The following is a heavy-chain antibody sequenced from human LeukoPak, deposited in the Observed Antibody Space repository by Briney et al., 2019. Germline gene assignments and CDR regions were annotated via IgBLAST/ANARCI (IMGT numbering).Heavy chain of an antibody. V-gene: IGHV4-59*12. CDR1: GGSITPYY. CDR3: AKDAEIPDIVVVPAAISYYYYMDV. CDR2: IHYSGST. J-gene: IGHJ6*03. Sequence: SETLSLTCTVSGGSITPYYWSWIRQPPGKGLEWIGYIHYSGSTNYNPSLKSRVTISVDTSKNQFSLKLSSVTAADTAVYYCAKDAEIPDIVVVPAAISYYYYMDVWGTGTTVTVSS. D-gene: IGHD2-2*02.